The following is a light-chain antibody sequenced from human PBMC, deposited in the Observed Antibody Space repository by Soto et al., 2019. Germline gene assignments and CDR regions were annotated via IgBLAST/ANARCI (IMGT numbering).Light chain of an antibody. CDR3: GSYTGGSTVV. Sequence: QSALTQPASVSGSPGQSITISCTGTSSDVGGYNYVSWYQQHPGKAPKLMIYDVSNRPSGVSNRFSGSKSGNTASLTISGLQAEDEADYYCGSYTGGSTVVFGGGTKVPVL. J-gene: IGLJ2*01. CDR2: DVS. V-gene: IGLV2-14*01. CDR1: SSDVGGYNY.